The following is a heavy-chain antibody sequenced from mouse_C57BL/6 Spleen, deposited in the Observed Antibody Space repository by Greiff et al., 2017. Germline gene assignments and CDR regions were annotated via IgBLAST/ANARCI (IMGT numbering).Heavy chain of an antibody. J-gene: IGHJ3*01. CDR1: GYSFTGYY. V-gene: IGHV1-42*01. D-gene: IGHD2-3*01. Sequence: EVKLQESGPELVKPGASVKISCKASGYSFTGYYMNWVKQSPEKSLEWIGEINPSTGGTTYNQKFKAKATLTVDKSSSTAYMQLKSLTSEDSAVYYCATIYDGYYGFAYWGQGTLGTVSA. CDR2: INPSTGGT. CDR3: ATIYDGYYGFAY.